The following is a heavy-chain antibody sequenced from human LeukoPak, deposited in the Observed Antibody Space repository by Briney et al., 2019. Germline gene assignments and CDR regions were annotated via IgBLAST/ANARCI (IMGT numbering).Heavy chain of an antibody. D-gene: IGHD3-22*01. Sequence: GGLRLSCAASGFTVSSNYMSWVRQAPGKGLEWVSVIYSGGSTYYADSVKGRFTISRDNSKNTLYPQMNSLRAEDTAVYCCARDHTPHYYDSSGYAFDIWGQGTMVTVSS. J-gene: IGHJ3*02. V-gene: IGHV3-53*01. CDR1: GFTVSSNY. CDR2: IYSGGST. CDR3: ARDHTPHYYDSSGYAFDI.